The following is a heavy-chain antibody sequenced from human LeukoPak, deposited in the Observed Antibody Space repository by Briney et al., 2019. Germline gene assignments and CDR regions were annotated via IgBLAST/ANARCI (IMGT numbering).Heavy chain of an antibody. CDR2: INTDGSST. J-gene: IGHJ1*01. V-gene: IGHV3-74*01. CDR1: GFTFSSYW. CDR3: YGGTTEQ. D-gene: IGHD4-23*01. Sequence: PGGSLRLSCAASGFTFSSYWMHWVRQAPGKGLVWVSGINTDGSSTNYADSVKGRFTISRDNAKNTLYLQMNSLRVEDVAVYYCYGGTTEQWGQGTLVTVSS.